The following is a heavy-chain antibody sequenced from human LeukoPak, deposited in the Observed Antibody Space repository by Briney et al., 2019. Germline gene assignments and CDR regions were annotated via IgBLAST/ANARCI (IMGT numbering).Heavy chain of an antibody. V-gene: IGHV1-8*01. CDR1: GYSFISYY. J-gene: IGHJ6*03. Sequence: ASVKVSCKTSGYSFISYYIHWVRQAPGQGLEWMGWMNPNSGNTGYAQKFQGRVTMTRNTSISTAYMELSSLRSEDTAVYYCARGSYSSSFYYYYYMDVWGKGTTVTVSS. CDR3: ARGSYSSSFYYYYYMDV. D-gene: IGHD6-6*01. CDR2: MNPNSGNT.